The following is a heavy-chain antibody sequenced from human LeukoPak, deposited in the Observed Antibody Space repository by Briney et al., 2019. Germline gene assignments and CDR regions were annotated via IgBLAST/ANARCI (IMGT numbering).Heavy chain of an antibody. Sequence: SETLSLTCTVSGVSISSGGYSWSWVRQPPGKGLEWIGFIYHSGSTYYNPSLKSRVTISVDRSKNQFSLKLSSVTAADTAVYYCARGDSYGYFFYWGQGTLVTVSS. D-gene: IGHD5-18*01. CDR3: ARGDSYGYFFY. J-gene: IGHJ4*02. CDR2: IYHSGST. V-gene: IGHV4-30-2*01. CDR1: GVSISSGGYS.